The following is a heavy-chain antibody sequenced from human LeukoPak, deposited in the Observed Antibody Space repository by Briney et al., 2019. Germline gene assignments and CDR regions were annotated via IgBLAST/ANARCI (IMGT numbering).Heavy chain of an antibody. CDR3: ARNNGGREVVGDWFDP. J-gene: IGHJ5*02. CDR1: GFTFSSYA. V-gene: IGHV3-53*01. Sequence: PGGSLRLSCAASGFTFSSYAMSWVRQPPGKGLEWVSVIYSGGDTYYADSVKGRFTISRDNSKNTLYLQMNSLRAEDTAVYYCARNNGGREVVGDWFDPWGQGTLVTVSS. D-gene: IGHD1-26*01. CDR2: IYSGGDT.